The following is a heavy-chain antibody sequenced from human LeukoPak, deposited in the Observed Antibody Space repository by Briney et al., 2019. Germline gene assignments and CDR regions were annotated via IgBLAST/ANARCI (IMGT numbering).Heavy chain of an antibody. CDR3: ARDYGDYGWFDP. D-gene: IGHD4-17*01. CDR2: IYTSGST. J-gene: IGHJ5*02. Sequence: SETLSLTCTVSGGSISSGSYYWSWIRQPAGKGLEWIGRIYTSGSTNYNPSLKSRVTISVDTSKNQFSLKLSSVTAADTAVYYCARDYGDYGWFDPWGQGTLVTVSS. V-gene: IGHV4-61*02. CDR1: GGSISSGSYY.